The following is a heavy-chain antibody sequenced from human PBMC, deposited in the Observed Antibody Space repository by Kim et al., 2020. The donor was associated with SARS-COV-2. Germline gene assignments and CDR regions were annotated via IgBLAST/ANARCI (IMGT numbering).Heavy chain of an antibody. Sequence: SQTLSLTCAISGDSVSSNSAAWNWIRQSPSRGLEWLGRTYYRSKWYNDYAVSVKSRITINPDTSKNQFSLQLNSVTPEDTAVYYCARDLAAAGHYYYYGMDVWGQGTTVTVSS. CDR2: TYYRSKWYN. D-gene: IGHD6-13*01. CDR1: GDSVSSNSAA. CDR3: ARDLAAAGHYYYYGMDV. V-gene: IGHV6-1*01. J-gene: IGHJ6*02.